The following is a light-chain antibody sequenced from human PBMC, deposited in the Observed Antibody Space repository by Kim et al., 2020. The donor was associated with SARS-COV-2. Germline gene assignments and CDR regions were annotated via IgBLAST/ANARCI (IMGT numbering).Light chain of an antibody. CDR1: QNISTL. J-gene: IGKJ1*01. Sequence: ASVGDRVTITCRASQNISTLLAWYQQRPGTAPNLLIYKASIVETGVTSTFSGRGSGTEFTLTISCLRPEDYATYYCQQYSSSPWTFGQGTKVDIK. CDR3: QQYSSSPWT. CDR2: KAS. V-gene: IGKV1-5*03.